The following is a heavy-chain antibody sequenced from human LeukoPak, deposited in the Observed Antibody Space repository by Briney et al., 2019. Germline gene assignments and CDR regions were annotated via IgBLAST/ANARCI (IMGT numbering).Heavy chain of an antibody. Sequence: SETLSLTCTVSGGSISSYYWSWIRQPPGKGLEWIGYIYYSGSTNYNPSLKSRVTISVDTSKNQFSLKLSSVTAADTAVYYCARDGVVAAFDIWGQGTMVTVS. CDR3: ARDGVVAAFDI. CDR2: IYYSGST. V-gene: IGHV4-59*01. J-gene: IGHJ3*02. CDR1: GGSISSYY. D-gene: IGHD2-15*01.